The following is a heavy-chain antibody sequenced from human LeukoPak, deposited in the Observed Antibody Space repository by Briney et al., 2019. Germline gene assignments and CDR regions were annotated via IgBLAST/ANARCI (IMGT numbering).Heavy chain of an antibody. CDR3: AHGLTKWLPLDY. CDR1: GFSLSTSGVG. D-gene: IGHD5-24*01. CDR2: IYWNDDK. J-gene: IGHJ4*02. V-gene: IGHV2-5*01. Sequence: SGPTLVKPTQTLTLTCTFSGFSLSTSGVGVGWIRQPPGKALEWLALIYWNDDKRYSPSLKSRLTITKDTSKNQVVLTMTNMDPVDTATYYCAHGLTKWLPLDYWGQGTLVTVSS.